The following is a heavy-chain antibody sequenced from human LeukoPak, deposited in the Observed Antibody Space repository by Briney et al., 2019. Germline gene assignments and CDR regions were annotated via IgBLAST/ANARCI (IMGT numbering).Heavy chain of an antibody. CDR1: GGTFSSYA. CDR2: IIPIFGTA. CDR3: ARERKRPPKNYGMDV. J-gene: IGHJ6*02. Sequence: GASVKVSCKASGGTFSSYAISWVRQAPGQGLEWMGGIIPIFGTANYAQKFQGRVTITADESTSTAYMELSSLRSEDTAVYYCARERKRPPKNYGMDVWGQGTTVTVSS. V-gene: IGHV1-69*13. D-gene: IGHD6-6*01.